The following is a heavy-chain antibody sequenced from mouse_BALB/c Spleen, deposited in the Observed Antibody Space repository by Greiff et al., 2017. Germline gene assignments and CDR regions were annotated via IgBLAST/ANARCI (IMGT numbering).Heavy chain of an antibody. V-gene: IGHV1S56*01. CDR3: ARVGIAYYGNYYAMDY. CDR2: IYPGNVNT. J-gene: IGHJ4*01. Sequence: QVQLQQSGPELVKPGASVRISCKASGYTFTSYYIHWVKQRPGQGLEWIGWIYPGNVNTKYNEKFKGKATLTADKSSSTAYMQLSSLTSEDSAVYFCARVGIAYYGNYYAMDYWGQGTSVTVSS. CDR1: GYTFTSYY. D-gene: IGHD2-10*01.